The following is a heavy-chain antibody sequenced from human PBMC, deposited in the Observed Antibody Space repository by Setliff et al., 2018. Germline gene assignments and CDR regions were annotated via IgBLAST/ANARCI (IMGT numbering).Heavy chain of an antibody. CDR2: ISRGGNTI. CDR1: GFTFSRYW. CDR3: ARLLSGSGFDI. J-gene: IGHJ3*02. Sequence: GGSLRLSCVTSGFTFSRYWMSWVRQAPGKGLEWISYISRGGNTIYYADPVKGRFTIPRDNAKNSLYLQMNDLRAEDTAVYYCARLLSGSGFDIWGQGTMVTVSS. D-gene: IGHD2-15*01. V-gene: IGHV3-11*04.